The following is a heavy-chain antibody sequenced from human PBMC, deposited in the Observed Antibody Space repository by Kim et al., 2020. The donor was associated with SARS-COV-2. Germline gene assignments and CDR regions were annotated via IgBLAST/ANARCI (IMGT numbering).Heavy chain of an antibody. Sequence: SETLSLTCTVSGGSISSSSYYWGWIRQPPGKGLEWIGSIYYSGSTYYNPSLKSRVTISVDTSKNQFSLKLSSVTAADTAVYYCARQSSGYDLDYYGMDVWGQGTTVTVSS. CDR1: GGSISSSSYY. J-gene: IGHJ6*02. V-gene: IGHV4-39*01. CDR3: ARQSSGYDLDYYGMDV. D-gene: IGHD5-12*01. CDR2: IYYSGST.